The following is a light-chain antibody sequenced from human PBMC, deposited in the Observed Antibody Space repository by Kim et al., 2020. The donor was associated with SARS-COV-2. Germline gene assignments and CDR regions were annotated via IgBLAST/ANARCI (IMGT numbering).Light chain of an antibody. CDR2: QDN. CDR3: QTWDNRLV. J-gene: IGLJ3*02. Sequence: SYELTQPPSVSVSSGQTASITCSGHELGKTYVAWYQQKAGQSPVVVIYQDNKRPSGVPERFSGSNSGNTATLTISGTQSMDEADYFCQTWDNRLVFGGGT. CDR1: ELGKTY. V-gene: IGLV3-1*01.